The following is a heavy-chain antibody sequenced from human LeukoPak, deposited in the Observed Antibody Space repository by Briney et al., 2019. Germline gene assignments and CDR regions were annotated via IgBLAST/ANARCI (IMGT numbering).Heavy chain of an antibody. V-gene: IGHV4-34*01. CDR3: ARHTALVSADFDY. J-gene: IGHJ4*02. CDR1: GGSFSGHY. D-gene: IGHD5-18*01. CDR2: INHSEST. Sequence: SETLSLTCAVYGGSFSGHYWSWIRQPPGKGLEWIGEINHSESTNYNPSLKSRVTISVDTSKNQFSLKGRSVTDADTAVYYCARHTALVSADFDYWGQGTLVTVSS.